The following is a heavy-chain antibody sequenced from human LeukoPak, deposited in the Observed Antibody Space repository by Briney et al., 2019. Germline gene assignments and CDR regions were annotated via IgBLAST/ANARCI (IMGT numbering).Heavy chain of an antibody. Sequence: SQTLSLTCAISGDSVSSNSAAWNWIRQSPSRGLEWLGRTYYRSKWYNDYAVSVKSRITINPDTSKNQFSLKLSSVAAADTAVYYCARGSGYSYYYGMDVWGQGTTVTVSS. D-gene: IGHD3-10*01. J-gene: IGHJ6*02. V-gene: IGHV6-1*01. CDR1: GDSVSSNSAA. CDR2: TYYRSKWYN. CDR3: ARGSGYSYYYGMDV.